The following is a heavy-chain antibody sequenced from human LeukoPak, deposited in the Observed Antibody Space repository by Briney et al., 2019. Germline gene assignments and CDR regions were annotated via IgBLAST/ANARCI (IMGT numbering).Heavy chain of an antibody. CDR2: ISGSGGST. Sequence: GGSLRLSCAASGFTFSSYAMSWVRQAPGKGLEWVSAISGSGGSTYYADSVKGRFTISRDNSKNTLYLQMNSLRAEDTAVYYCARGSYGDYGFDYWGQGILVTVSS. V-gene: IGHV3-23*01. D-gene: IGHD4-17*01. J-gene: IGHJ4*02. CDR1: GFTFSSYA. CDR3: ARGSYGDYGFDY.